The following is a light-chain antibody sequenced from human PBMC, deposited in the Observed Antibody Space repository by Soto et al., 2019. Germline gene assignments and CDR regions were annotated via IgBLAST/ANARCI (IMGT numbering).Light chain of an antibody. CDR3: QQYISFSPLT. Sequence: DIQMTQSPSTLSASVGDRVTITCRASQSISRGLAWYQQKPGKAPNLLISDASTLESGVPSRFSGSGSGTEFTLTISSLQPDDFATYYCQQYISFSPLTFGGGTKVDI. CDR2: DAS. CDR1: QSISRG. J-gene: IGKJ4*01. V-gene: IGKV1-5*01.